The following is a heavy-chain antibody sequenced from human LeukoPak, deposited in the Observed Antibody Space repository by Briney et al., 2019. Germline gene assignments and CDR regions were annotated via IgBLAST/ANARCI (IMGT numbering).Heavy chain of an antibody. Sequence: ASVKVSCKTSGYTFTTYYIHWVRQAPGQGLEWMGIINPNGGSTTYAQKFQGRVTMTRDTSTSTVYMELRSLRSEDTAVYYCARGLYSGGDYWGQGTPVTVSS. CDR2: INPNGGST. J-gene: IGHJ4*02. CDR1: GYTFTTYY. CDR3: ARGLYSGGDY. V-gene: IGHV1-46*01. D-gene: IGHD1-26*01.